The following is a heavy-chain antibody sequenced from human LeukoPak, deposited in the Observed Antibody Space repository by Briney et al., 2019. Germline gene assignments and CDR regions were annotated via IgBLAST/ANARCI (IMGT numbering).Heavy chain of an antibody. Sequence: SQTLSLTCTVSGGSIRSGDYYWSWIRQPPGKGLEWIGYIYYTGSTYYNPSLGSRVTISVDTSKNKFSLKLTSVTDTDTAVYYCARERRDYYGSGRRVTSLDYWGQGTLVTVSS. CDR3: ARERRDYYGSGRRVTSLDY. CDR1: GGSIRSGDYY. J-gene: IGHJ4*02. V-gene: IGHV4-30-4*08. D-gene: IGHD3-10*01. CDR2: IYYTGST.